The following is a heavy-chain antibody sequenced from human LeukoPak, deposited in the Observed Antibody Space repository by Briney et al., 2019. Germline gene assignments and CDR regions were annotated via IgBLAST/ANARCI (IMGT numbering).Heavy chain of an antibody. D-gene: IGHD3-10*01. V-gene: IGHV3-33*01. CDR1: GFTFSSYG. CDR3: ARVGLGFGELSNAFDI. CDR2: IWYDGSNK. Sequence: QAGGSLRLSCAASGFTFSSYGMQWVHQAPGKGLEWVAVIWYDGSNKYYADSVKGRFTISRDNSKNTLYLQMNSLRAEDTAVYYCARVGLGFGELSNAFDIWGQGTMVTVSS. J-gene: IGHJ3*02.